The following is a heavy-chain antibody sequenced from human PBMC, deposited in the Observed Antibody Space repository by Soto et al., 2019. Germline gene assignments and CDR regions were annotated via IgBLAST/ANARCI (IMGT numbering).Heavy chain of an antibody. Sequence: ASVKVSCKASGGTFSSYAISWVRQAPGQGLEWMGGIIPIFGTASYAQKFQGRVTITADESTSTAHMELSSLRSEDTAVYYCARDYGHDCSGGSCYFYFWGQGTLVTVSS. D-gene: IGHD2-15*01. CDR1: GGTFSSYA. CDR3: ARDYGHDCSGGSCYFYF. J-gene: IGHJ4*02. V-gene: IGHV1-69*13. CDR2: IIPIFGTA.